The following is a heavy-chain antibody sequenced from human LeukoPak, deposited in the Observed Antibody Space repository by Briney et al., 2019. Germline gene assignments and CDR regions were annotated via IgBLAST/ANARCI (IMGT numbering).Heavy chain of an antibody. V-gene: IGHV1-8*01. Sequence: ASVKVSCKASGYTFTSYDINWVRQATGQGLEWMGWMNPNSGNTGYAQKFQGRVTMTRNTSISTAYMELSSLRSEDTAVYYCARVPTPGLDAFDIWDQGTMVTVSS. J-gene: IGHJ3*02. CDR2: MNPNSGNT. CDR1: GYTFTSYD. CDR3: ARVPTPGLDAFDI.